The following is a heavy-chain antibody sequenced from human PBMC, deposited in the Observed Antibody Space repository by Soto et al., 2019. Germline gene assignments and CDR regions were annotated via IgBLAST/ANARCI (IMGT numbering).Heavy chain of an antibody. V-gene: IGHV3-30*03. Sequence: GGSLRLSCVASLFTFSSYVIHFIRPAPCKGLECVSFISYDGSNKYYADSVKGRFTISRDNSTNTLYLQMNSLRAEDTAVYYWATRHPPDYYNYGMDVRDQGTTV. CDR1: LFTFSSYV. J-gene: IGHJ6*02. CDR3: ATRHPPDYYNYGMDV. CDR2: ISYDGSNK.